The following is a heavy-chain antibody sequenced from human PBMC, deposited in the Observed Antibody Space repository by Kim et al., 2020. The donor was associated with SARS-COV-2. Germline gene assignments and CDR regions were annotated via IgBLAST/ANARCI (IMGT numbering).Heavy chain of an antibody. J-gene: IGHJ6*02. V-gene: IGHV4-39*01. CDR3: ARHFLKGVRGVIIPYYYYGMDV. Sequence: SETLSLTCTVSGGSISSSSYYWGWIRQPPGKGLEWIGSIYYSGSTYYNPSLKSRVTISVDTSKNQFSLKLSSVTAADTAVYYCARHFLKGVRGVIIPYYYYGMDVWGQGTTVTVSS. CDR2: IYYSGST. CDR1: GGSISSSSYY. D-gene: IGHD3-10*01.